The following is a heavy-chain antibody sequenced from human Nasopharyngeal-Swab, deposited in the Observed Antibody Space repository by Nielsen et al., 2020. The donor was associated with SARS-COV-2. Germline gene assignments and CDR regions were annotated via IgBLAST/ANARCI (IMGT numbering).Heavy chain of an antibody. CDR2: IKSKTDGGTT. CDR1: GFTFTDAW. D-gene: IGHD4-23*01. J-gene: IGHJ4*02. CDR3: TTLSGYPGGY. V-gene: IGHV3-15*01. Sequence: GGSLRLSCAASGFTFTDAWMSWVRQAPGKGLDWVGRIKSKTDGGTTDYAAPVKGRFTISRDDSRNTLYLQMNSLKNEDTAMYYCTTLSGYPGGYWGQGTLVTVSS.